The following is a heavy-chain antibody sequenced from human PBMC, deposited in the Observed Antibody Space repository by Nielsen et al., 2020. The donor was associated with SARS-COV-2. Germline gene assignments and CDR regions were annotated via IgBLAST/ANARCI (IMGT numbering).Heavy chain of an antibody. V-gene: IGHV4-59*01. CDR2: IYYSGST. D-gene: IGHD5-18*01. CDR3: ARSSGYSYGLYYYYYYGMDV. CDR1: GGSISSYY. Sequence: GSLRLSCTVSGGSISSYYWSWIRQPPGKGLEWIGYIYYSGSTNYNPSLKSRVTISVDTSKNQFSLKLSSVTAADTAVYYCARSSGYSYGLYYYYYYGMDVWGQGTTVTVSS. J-gene: IGHJ6*02.